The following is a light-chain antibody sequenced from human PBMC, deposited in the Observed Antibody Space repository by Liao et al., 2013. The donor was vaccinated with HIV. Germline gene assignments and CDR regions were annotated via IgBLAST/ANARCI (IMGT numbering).Light chain of an antibody. V-gene: IGLV3-25*03. J-gene: IGLJ3*02. Sequence: SFELTQPPSVSVSPGQTARITCSGDALSEQYAYWYQQKSGQAPVLVMFRDNERPSGTPDRMSGSSSGTNGHLDDPWGPTAEDEADYYCQSADRSGTVVFGGGTETDRP. CDR1: ALSEQY. CDR2: RDN. CDR3: QSADRSGTVV.